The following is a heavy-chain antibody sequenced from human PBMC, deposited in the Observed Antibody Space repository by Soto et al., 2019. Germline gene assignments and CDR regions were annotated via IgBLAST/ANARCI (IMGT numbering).Heavy chain of an antibody. CDR2: ISSSSSTI. V-gene: IGHV3-48*02. CDR1: GFTFSSYS. J-gene: IGHJ3*02. CDR3: ARTPRLGYCSGGSCPDAFDI. Sequence: EVQLVESGGGLVQPGGSLRLSCAASGFTFSSYSMNWVRQAPGKGLEWVSYISSSSSTIYYADSVKGRFTISRDNAKNPLYLQMTSLRDEDTALYYCARTPRLGYCSGGSCPDAFDIWGQGTMVTVSS. D-gene: IGHD2-15*01.